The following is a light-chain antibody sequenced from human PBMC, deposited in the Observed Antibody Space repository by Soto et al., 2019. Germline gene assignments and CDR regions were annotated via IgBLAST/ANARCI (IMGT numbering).Light chain of an antibody. CDR1: QSISNW. V-gene: IGKV1-5*01. J-gene: IGKJ5*01. CDR2: HAS. CDR3: QQYGSSPIT. Sequence: DIHMTQSPSTLPASVGDRVTTTCLASQSISNWLAWYQQKPGTAPKVLIYHASNLQSGVPSRFSGSGSGTDFTLTISRLEPEDFAVFYCQQYGSSPITFGQGTRLEIK.